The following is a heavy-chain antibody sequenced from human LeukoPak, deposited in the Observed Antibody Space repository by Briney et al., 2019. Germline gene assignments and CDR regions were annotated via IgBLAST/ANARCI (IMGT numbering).Heavy chain of an antibody. D-gene: IGHD7-27*01. CDR1: GGSISSSSYY. Sequence: SETLSLTCTVSGGSISSSSYYWGWIRRPPGKGLEWIGSIYYSGSTYYNPSLKSRVTISVDTSKNQFSLKLSSVTAADTAVYYCASSGDPLVYYFDYWGQGTLVTVSS. V-gene: IGHV4-39*01. CDR3: ASSGDPLVYYFDY. J-gene: IGHJ4*02. CDR2: IYYSGST.